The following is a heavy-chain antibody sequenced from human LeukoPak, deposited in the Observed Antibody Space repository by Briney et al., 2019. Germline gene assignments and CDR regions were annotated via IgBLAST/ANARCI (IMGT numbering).Heavy chain of an antibody. J-gene: IGHJ6*03. CDR2: IIPIFGTA. Sequence: ASVKVSCKASGGTFSSYAISWVRQAPGQGLEWMGGIIPIFGTANYAQKFQGRVTITTDESTSTAYMELSSLRSEDTAVYYCARGRDGYNSDYYYMDVSGKGTTVTVS. CDR3: ARGRDGYNSDYYYMDV. CDR1: GGTFSSYA. V-gene: IGHV1-69*05. D-gene: IGHD5-24*01.